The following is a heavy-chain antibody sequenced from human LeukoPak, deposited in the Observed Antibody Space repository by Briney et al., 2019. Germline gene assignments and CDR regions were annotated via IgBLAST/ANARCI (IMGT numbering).Heavy chain of an antibody. D-gene: IGHD3-9*01. Sequence: SETLSLTCTVSGGSISSGGYYWSWIRQPPGKGLEWIGYIYHSGSTYYNPSLKSRVTISVDRSKNQFSLKLSSVTAADTAVYYCARARSTDILTGYPTYDAFDIWGQGTMVTVSS. CDR1: GGSISSGGYY. CDR2: IYHSGST. CDR3: ARARSTDILTGYPTYDAFDI. V-gene: IGHV4-30-2*01. J-gene: IGHJ3*02.